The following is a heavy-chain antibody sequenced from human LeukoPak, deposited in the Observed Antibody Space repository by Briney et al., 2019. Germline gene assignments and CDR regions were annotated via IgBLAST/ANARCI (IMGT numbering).Heavy chain of an antibody. Sequence: GGYLRLSCAASGLTGSSTYMSWVRQAPGKGLEWVSIIYSAGSTYYADSVKGRFTISRDNSKNTLYLQMNSLRAEDTAVYYCAKGHCTNGICWLDWGQGTLVTVSS. CDR2: IYSAGST. V-gene: IGHV3-53*01. D-gene: IGHD2-8*01. CDR3: AKGHCTNGICWLD. CDR1: GLTGSSTY. J-gene: IGHJ4*02.